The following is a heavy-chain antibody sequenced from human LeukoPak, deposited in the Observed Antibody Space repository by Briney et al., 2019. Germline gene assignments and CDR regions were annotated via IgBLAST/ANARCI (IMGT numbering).Heavy chain of an antibody. CDR1: GFTFTSYV. V-gene: IGHV1-18*01. D-gene: IGHD3-22*01. CDR2: ISAYNGNT. CDR3: ARAYYYDSSGYYGGDFDY. Sequence: ASVKVSCKASGFTFTSYVISWVRQAPGQGLEWMGWISAYNGNTNYAQKLQGGVTMTTDTSTSTAYMELRSLRSDDTAVYYCARAYYYDSSGYYGGDFDYWGQGTLVTVSS. J-gene: IGHJ4*02.